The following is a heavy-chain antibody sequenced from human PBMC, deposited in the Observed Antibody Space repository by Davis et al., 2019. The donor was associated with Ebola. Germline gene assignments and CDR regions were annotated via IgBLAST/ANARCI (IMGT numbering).Heavy chain of an antibody. J-gene: IGHJ4*02. CDR3: ASHLGYSSSHIDY. CDR1: GFTFSSYS. CDR2: IPGGSRDSI. V-gene: IGHV3-48*01. Sequence: GGSLRLSCVASGFTFSSYSMNWVRQAPGKGLEWVSYIPGGSRDSIYYADSVKGRFTISRDNGKNSLYLQMNSLRAEDTAVYYCASHLGYSSSHIDYWGQGTVVTVSS. D-gene: IGHD6-6*01.